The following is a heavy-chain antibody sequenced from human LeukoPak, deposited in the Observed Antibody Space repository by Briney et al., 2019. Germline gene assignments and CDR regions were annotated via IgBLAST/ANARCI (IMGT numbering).Heavy chain of an antibody. CDR1: GGSISSGGYY. D-gene: IGHD3-22*01. V-gene: IGHV4-31*02. CDR3: ARFKIVVVITTDDAFDI. J-gene: IGHJ3*02. Sequence: SQTLSLTWTVSGGSISSGGYYSSWIRQHPGKGLEWLGYIYYSGSTYYNPSLKTRVTISVDTSKNQFSLMLTSVTAADTAVYYCARFKIVVVITTDDAFDIWGQGTMVTVSS. CDR2: IYYSGST.